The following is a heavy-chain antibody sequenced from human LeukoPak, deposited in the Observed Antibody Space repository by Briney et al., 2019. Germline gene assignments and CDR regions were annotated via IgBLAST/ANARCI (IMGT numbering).Heavy chain of an antibody. V-gene: IGHV4-4*07. CDR3: ARGHPIVVVPTASYYYYYYMDV. Sequence: SETLSLTCTVSGGSISSYYWSWIRQPAGKGLEWIGRIYTSGSTNYNPSLKSRVTMSVDTSKNQFSLKLSSVTAADTAVYYCARGHPIVVVPTASYYYYYYMDVWGKGTTVTVSS. D-gene: IGHD2-2*01. CDR1: GGSISSYY. J-gene: IGHJ6*03. CDR2: IYTSGST.